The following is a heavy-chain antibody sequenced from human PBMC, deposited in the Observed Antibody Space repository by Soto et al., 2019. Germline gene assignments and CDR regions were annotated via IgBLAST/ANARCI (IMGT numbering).Heavy chain of an antibody. J-gene: IGHJ3*02. CDR3: ARQQWLVLNAFDI. V-gene: IGHV4-59*01. CDR1: GGSISNYY. CDR2: IYYSGST. D-gene: IGHD6-19*01. Sequence: SETLSLTCNVYGGSISNYYWSWIRQPPGKGLEWIGYIYYSGSTNYNPSLKSRVTISVDTSKNQFSLKLSSVTAADTAVYYCARQQWLVLNAFDIWGQGTMVT.